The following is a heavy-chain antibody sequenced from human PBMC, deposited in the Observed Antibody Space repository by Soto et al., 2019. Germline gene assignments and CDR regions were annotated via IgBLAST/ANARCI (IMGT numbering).Heavy chain of an antibody. V-gene: IGHV4-34*01. Sequence: SETLSLTCAVYGGSFSGHYWSWIRQPPGKGLEWIGEINHSGSTNYNPSLKSRVTISVDTSKNQFSLKLSSVTAADTAVYYCARVSIVVVPAANYYYYGMDVWGQGTTVTVSS. CDR1: GGSFSGHY. CDR2: INHSGST. CDR3: ARVSIVVVPAANYYYYGMDV. J-gene: IGHJ6*02. D-gene: IGHD2-2*01.